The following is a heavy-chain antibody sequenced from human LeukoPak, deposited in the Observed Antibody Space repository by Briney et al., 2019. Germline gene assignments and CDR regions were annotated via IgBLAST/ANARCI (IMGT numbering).Heavy chain of an antibody. J-gene: IGHJ4*02. CDR1: GGSFSGYY. D-gene: IGHD3-16*01. CDR3: ARYTLGVEVFDY. CDR2: IYTSGST. Sequence: SETLSLTCAVYGGSFSGYYWSWIRQPAGKGLEWIGRIYTSGSTNYNPSLKSRVTISVDTSKNQFSLKLSSVTAADTAVYYCARYTLGVEVFDYWGQGTLVTVSS. V-gene: IGHV4-59*10.